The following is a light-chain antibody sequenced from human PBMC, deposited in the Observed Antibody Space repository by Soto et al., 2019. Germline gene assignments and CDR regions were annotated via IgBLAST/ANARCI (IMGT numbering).Light chain of an antibody. J-gene: IGLJ2*01. CDR3: RSYTSGGSVI. CDR1: TSDVGDYNY. Sequence: QSALTQPASVSGSPGQSITISCTATTSDVGDYNYVSWYQQYPGKAPKPIIYHVSNRPSGVSNRFSGSKSGDTASLTISGLQDEDEADYYCRSYTSGGSVIFVGGTKLTVL. CDR2: HVS. V-gene: IGLV2-14*01.